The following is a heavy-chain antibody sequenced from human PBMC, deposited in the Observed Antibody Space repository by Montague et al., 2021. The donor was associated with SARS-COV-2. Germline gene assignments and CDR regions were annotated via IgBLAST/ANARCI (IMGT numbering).Heavy chain of an antibody. CDR3: AGVPQYYYDSSGYYSRAFDI. J-gene: IGHJ3*02. Sequence: TLSLTCTVSGGSISSGSYYWSRIRQPAGKGLEWIGRIYTSGSTNYNPSLKSRVTIAVDTSKNQFSLKLSSVTAADTAVYYCAGVPQYYYDSSGYYSRAFDIWGQGTMVTVSS. D-gene: IGHD3-22*01. CDR2: IYTSGST. CDR1: GGSISSGSYY. V-gene: IGHV4-61*02.